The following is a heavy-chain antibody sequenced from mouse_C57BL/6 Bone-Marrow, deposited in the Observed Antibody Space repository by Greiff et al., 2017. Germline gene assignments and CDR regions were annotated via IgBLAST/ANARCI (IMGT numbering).Heavy chain of an antibody. V-gene: IGHV14-4*01. Sequence: EVQLQQSGAELVRPGASVKLSCTASGFNIKDDYMHWVKQRPEQGLEWIGWIDPENGDTEYASKFQGKATITADTSSNTAYLQLSSLTSEDTAVYYGTSGTGTGFDYWGQGTTLTVSS. CDR2: IDPENGDT. J-gene: IGHJ2*01. CDR3: TSGTGTGFDY. D-gene: IGHD4-1*01. CDR1: GFNIKDDY.